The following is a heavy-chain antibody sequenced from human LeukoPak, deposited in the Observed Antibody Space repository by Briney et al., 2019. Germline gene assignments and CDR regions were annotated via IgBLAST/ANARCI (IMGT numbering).Heavy chain of an antibody. J-gene: IGHJ4*02. CDR1: GGSISSGGYS. D-gene: IGHD3-22*01. CDR2: IYHSGST. CDR3: VRDNYYDSSGPPIL. Sequence: SQTLSLTCAVSGGSISSGGYSWSWIRQPPGKGLEWIGYIYHSGSTYYNPSLKSRVTISVDRSKNQFSLKLSSVTAADTAVYYCVRDNYYDSSGPPILWGQGTLVTVSS. V-gene: IGHV4-30-2*01.